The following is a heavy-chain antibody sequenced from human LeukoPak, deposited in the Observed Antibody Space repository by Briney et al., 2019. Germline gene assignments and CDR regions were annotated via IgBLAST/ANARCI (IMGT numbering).Heavy chain of an antibody. J-gene: IGHJ5*02. CDR2: ISSSSTTI. Sequence: GGSLRLSCAASGFTFSSYSMKWVRQAPGKGLEWVSYISSSSTTIYYADSVKGRFTISRDNSKNTLYLQMNSLRAEDTAVYYCAKRRDYVWGNNWFDPWGQGTLVTVSS. D-gene: IGHD3-16*01. CDR1: GFTFSSYS. CDR3: AKRRDYVWGNNWFDP. V-gene: IGHV3-48*01.